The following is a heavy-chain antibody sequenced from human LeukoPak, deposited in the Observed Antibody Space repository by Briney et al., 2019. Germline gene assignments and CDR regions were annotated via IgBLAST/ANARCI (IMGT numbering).Heavy chain of an antibody. D-gene: IGHD3-16*02. CDR2: INQDGREK. CDR1: GFSFSSHW. V-gene: IGHV3-7*01. CDR3: AKNRWVRAPFDI. Sequence: GGSLRLSCAASGFSFSSHWMSWVRRAPGKGLEGGANINQDGREKQYVDSAKGRFTISRDNAKNSLFLQMNSLRAEDTAVYYCAKNRWVRAPFDIWGQGTMVTVSS. J-gene: IGHJ3*02.